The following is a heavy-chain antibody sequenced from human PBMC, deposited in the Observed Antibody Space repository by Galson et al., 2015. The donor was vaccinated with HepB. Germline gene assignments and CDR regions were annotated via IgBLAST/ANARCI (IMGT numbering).Heavy chain of an antibody. D-gene: IGHD4-17*01. V-gene: IGHV1-8*01. CDR3: ARGPDYGDHLRRYYYYMDV. CDR2: MNPNSGNT. J-gene: IGHJ6*03. CDR1: GYTFTSYD. Sequence: SVKVSCKASGYTFTSYDINWVRQATGQGLEWMGWMNPNSGNTGYAQKFQGRVTMTRNTSISTAYMELSSLRSEDTAVYYCARGPDYGDHLRRYYYYMDVWGKGTTVTVSS.